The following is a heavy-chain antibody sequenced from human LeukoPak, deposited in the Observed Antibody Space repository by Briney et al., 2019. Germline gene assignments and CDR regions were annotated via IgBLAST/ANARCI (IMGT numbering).Heavy chain of an antibody. D-gene: IGHD3-10*01. CDR1: GFTFSNYW. CDR3: AKGGGELGSGSLDY. CDR2: IREDGSEK. J-gene: IGHJ4*02. V-gene: IGHV3-7*01. Sequence: PGGSLRLSCAASGFTFSNYWMSWVRQAPGKGLEWVANIREDGSEKYYVDSVKGQFTISRDNAKNSLFLQMDSLRAEDTAVYYCAKGGGELGSGSLDYWGQGTLVTVSS.